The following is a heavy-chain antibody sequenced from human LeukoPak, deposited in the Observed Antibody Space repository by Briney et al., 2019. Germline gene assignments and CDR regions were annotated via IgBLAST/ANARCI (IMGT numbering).Heavy chain of an antibody. CDR3: ARGPDIVATMAFDY. Sequence: GGSPRLSCAASGFTFSDYYMSWIRQAPGKGLEWVSYISSSGSTIYYADSVKGRFTISRDNAKNSLYLQMNSLRAEDTAVYYCARGPDIVATMAFDYWGQGTLVTVSS. D-gene: IGHD5-12*01. V-gene: IGHV3-11*01. J-gene: IGHJ4*02. CDR2: ISSSGSTI. CDR1: GFTFSDYY.